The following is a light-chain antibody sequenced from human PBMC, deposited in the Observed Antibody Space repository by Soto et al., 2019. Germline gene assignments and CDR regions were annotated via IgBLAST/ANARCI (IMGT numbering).Light chain of an antibody. CDR1: QSVSIN. CDR3: QQYNSWPRT. Sequence: RVMTQSPVTRSVSPGERATLSCRASQSVSINLAWYQQKPGQAPRLLIYDSSTRATGIPARFSGSGSGTEFTLTISSLQSEDFAVYYCQQYNSWPRTFGQGTKVDIK. CDR2: DSS. V-gene: IGKV3-15*01. J-gene: IGKJ1*01.